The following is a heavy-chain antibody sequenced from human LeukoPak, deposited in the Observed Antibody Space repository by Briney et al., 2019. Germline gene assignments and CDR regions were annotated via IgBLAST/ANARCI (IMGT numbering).Heavy chain of an antibody. CDR1: GFTFSSYA. CDR3: AKDLKRWQQLRWFDP. D-gene: IGHD6-13*01. V-gene: IGHV3-23*01. CDR2: ISGSGGST. Sequence: PGGSLRLSWAASGFTFSSYAMSWVRQAPGKGLGGVSAISGSGGSTYSADSVTGRFTISRDNSKHTLYLQMNSLSAEDTAVYYCAKDLKRWQQLRWFDPWGQGTLVTVSS. J-gene: IGHJ5*02.